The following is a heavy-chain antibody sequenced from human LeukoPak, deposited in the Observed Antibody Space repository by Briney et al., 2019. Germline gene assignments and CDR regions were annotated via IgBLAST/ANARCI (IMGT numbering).Heavy chain of an antibody. CDR1: GFTFSSYW. V-gene: IGHV3-7*03. CDR2: IKQDGSEK. Sequence: GGSLRLSCAASGFTFSSYWMSWVRQAPGKGLEWVANIKQDGSEKYYVDSVKGRFTISRDNAKNSLYLQMNSLRAEDTALYYCAKDISHYYGSGSYADYWGQGTLVTVSS. J-gene: IGHJ4*02. CDR3: AKDISHYYGSGSYADY. D-gene: IGHD3-10*01.